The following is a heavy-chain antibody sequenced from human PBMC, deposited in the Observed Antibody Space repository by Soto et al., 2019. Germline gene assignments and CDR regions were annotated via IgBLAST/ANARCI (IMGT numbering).Heavy chain of an antibody. D-gene: IGHD2-2*01. CDR3: AKCRSSTSCNHFDY. CDR1: GFTFSSYA. Sequence: GGSLRLSCAASGFTFSSYAMTWVRQAPGKGLEWVSDIKGSGGSTNYADSVKGRFTISRDNSKNTLYLQMNSLRAEDTAVYYCAKCRSSTSCNHFDYWGQGTLVTVSS. V-gene: IGHV3-23*01. J-gene: IGHJ4*02. CDR2: IKGSGGST.